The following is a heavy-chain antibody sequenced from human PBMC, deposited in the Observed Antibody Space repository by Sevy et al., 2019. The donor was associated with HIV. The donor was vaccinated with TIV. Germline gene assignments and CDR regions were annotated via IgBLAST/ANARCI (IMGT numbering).Heavy chain of an antibody. V-gene: IGHV3-11*01. J-gene: IGHJ4*02. CDR2: ISSSGGSI. Sequence: GGSLRLSCAASGFTFSDYYMTWIRQAPGEGLEWVSYISSSGGSIYYADSVKGRITISRDNAKNSLYLQMNSLGVEDTAVYYCARVPGGATIDYWGQGALVTVSS. CDR1: GFTFSDYY. D-gene: IGHD5-12*01. CDR3: ARVPGGATIDY.